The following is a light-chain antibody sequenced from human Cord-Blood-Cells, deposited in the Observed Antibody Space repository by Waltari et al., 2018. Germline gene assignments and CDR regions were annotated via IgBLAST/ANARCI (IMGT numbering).Light chain of an antibody. V-gene: IGKV1-39*01. J-gene: IGKJ3*01. CDR1: QSISSY. CDR2: AAS. Sequence: DIQMTQSPSSLSASVGDRVTITCRASQSISSYLNWYKQKPGKAPKLLIYAASSLQRGVPSRFSGSGSGTDFTLTISSLQPEDFATYYCQQSYSTPVTFGPGTKVDIK. CDR3: QQSYSTPVT.